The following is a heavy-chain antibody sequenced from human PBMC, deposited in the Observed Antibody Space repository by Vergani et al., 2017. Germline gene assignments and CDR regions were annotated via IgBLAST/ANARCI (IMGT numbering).Heavy chain of an antibody. CDR2: MNPKSGNP. V-gene: IGHV1-8*01. CDR3: AGAPGRRCSGGSCYSSFRWFDP. D-gene: IGHD2-15*01. J-gene: IGHJ5*02. Sequence: QVQLVQSGAEVKKPGASVKVSCWASGYTFIEYDLDWVRQAAGQGLEWMGWMNPKSGNPGFAQKFQGRVTMTRDTSISTAYMEQNSLTSEDTAVYYCAGAPGRRCSGGSCYSSFRWFDPWGQGTLVTVFS. CDR1: GYTFIEYD.